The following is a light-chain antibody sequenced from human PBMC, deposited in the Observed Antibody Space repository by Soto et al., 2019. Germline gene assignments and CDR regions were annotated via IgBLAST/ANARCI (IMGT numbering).Light chain of an antibody. J-gene: IGLJ3*02. Sequence: QSALTQPRSVSGSPGQSVTISCTGTSSDVGAYNYVSWYQQHPGKAPKLMLYDVSKRPSGVPDRFPGSKSDNTASLTISGLQAEDEADYYCCSHAGGYTWVFGGGTQLTVL. V-gene: IGLV2-11*01. CDR3: CSHAGGYTWV. CDR2: DVS. CDR1: SSDVGAYNY.